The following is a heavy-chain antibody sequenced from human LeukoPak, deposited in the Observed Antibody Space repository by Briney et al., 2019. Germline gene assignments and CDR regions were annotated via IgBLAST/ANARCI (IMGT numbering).Heavy chain of an antibody. V-gene: IGHV3-23*01. CDR3: AKVRDYSGYDYYFDY. D-gene: IGHD5-12*01. Sequence: PGGSLRLSCAASGFTFSSYAMSWVRQAPGKGLEWVSAISGSGGGTYYADSVKGRFTISRDNSKNTLYLQMNSLRAEDTAVYYCAKVRDYSGYDYYFDYWGQGTLVTVSS. CDR2: ISGSGGGT. J-gene: IGHJ4*02. CDR1: GFTFSSYA.